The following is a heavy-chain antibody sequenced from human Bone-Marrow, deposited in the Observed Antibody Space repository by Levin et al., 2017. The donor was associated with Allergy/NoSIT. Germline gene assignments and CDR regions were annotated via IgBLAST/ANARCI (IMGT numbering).Heavy chain of an antibody. V-gene: IGHV3-21*01. CDR3: ARDSSYSSSSGPDYYYGMDV. D-gene: IGHD6-6*01. CDR1: GFTFSSYS. CDR2: ISSSSSYI. Sequence: TTGGSLRLSCAASGFTFSSYSMNWVRQAPGKGLEWVSSISSSSSYIYYADSVKGRFTISRDNAKNSLYLQMNSLRAEDTAVYYCARDSSYSSSSGPDYYYGMDVWGQGTTVTVSS. J-gene: IGHJ6*02.